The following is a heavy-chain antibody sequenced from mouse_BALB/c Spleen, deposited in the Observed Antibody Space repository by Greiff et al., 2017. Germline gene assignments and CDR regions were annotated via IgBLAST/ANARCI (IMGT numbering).Heavy chain of an antibody. CDR1: GFTFSSFG. V-gene: IGHV5-17*02. Sequence: EVQLVESGGGLVQPGGSRKLSCAASGFTFSSFGMHWVRQAPEKGLEWVAYISSGSSTIYYADTVKGRFTISRDNPKNTLFLQMTSLRSEDTAMYYCASGGRAMDYWGQGTSVTVSS. CDR3: ASGGRAMDY. CDR2: ISSGSSTI. J-gene: IGHJ4*01. D-gene: IGHD6-1*01.